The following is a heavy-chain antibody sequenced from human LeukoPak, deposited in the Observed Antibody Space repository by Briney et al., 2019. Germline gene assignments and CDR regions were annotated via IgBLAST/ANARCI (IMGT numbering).Heavy chain of an antibody. CDR3: ASRVGAGLGGYYYYMDV. V-gene: IGHV4-39*07. D-gene: IGHD1-26*01. CDR1: GGSISSSSYY. Sequence: SETLSLTCTVSGGSISSSSYYWGWIRQPPGKGLEWIGSIYYSGSTYYNPSLKSRVTISVDTSKNQFSLKLSSVTAADTAVYYCASRVGAGLGGYYYYMDVWGKGTTVTVSS. CDR2: IYYSGST. J-gene: IGHJ6*03.